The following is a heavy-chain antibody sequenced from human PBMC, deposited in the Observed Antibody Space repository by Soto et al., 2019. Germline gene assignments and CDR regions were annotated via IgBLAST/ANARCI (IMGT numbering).Heavy chain of an antibody. Sequence: SETLSITCTVSVCSISIYYLSWIRQPPGKGLEWIGYIYYSGSTNYNPSLKSRVTISVDTSKNQFSLKLSSVTAADTAVYYCARAVDTAMVNPHFDYWGQGTLVTVSS. CDR1: VCSISIYY. CDR3: ARAVDTAMVNPHFDY. J-gene: IGHJ4*02. V-gene: IGHV4-59*01. CDR2: IYYSGST. D-gene: IGHD5-18*01.